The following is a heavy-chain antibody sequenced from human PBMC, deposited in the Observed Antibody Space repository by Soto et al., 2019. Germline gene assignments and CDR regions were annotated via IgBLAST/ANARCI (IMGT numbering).Heavy chain of an antibody. CDR3: ARVVSGGCSSTSCYRHYYGMDV. Sequence: ASVKVSCKASGGTFSSYAISWVRQAPGQGLEWMGGIIPIFGTANYAQKFQGRVTITADESTSTAYMELSSLRSEDTAVYYCARVVSGGCSSTSCYRHYYGMDVWGQGTTVTVSS. D-gene: IGHD2-2*01. CDR1: GGTFSSYA. CDR2: IIPIFGTA. V-gene: IGHV1-69*13. J-gene: IGHJ6*02.